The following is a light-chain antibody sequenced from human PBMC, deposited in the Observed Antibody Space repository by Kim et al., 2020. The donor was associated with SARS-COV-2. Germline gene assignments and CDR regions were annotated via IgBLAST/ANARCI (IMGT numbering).Light chain of an antibody. CDR3: QQSYSTPIT. CDR2: AAS. CDR1: QSISSY. V-gene: IGKV1-39*01. J-gene: IGKJ5*01. Sequence: ASVGDRVTITCRASQSISSYLNWYQQKPGKAPKLPIYAASSLQSGVPSRFSGSGSGTDFTLTISRLQTEDFATYYCQQSYSTPITFGQGTRLEIK.